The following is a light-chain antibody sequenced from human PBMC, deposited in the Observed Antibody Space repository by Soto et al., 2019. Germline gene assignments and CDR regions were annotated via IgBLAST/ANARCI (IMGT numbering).Light chain of an antibody. CDR2: AAS. Sequence: IQTTQSPSNLSASVGASATIPGRASQGIRHDLGWYQQKPGKAPKLLIYAASSLQSGVPSRFSGRGSCTDCTLTSSSLKPEDVATYYCLQDYNYPWTVGQGTKVEIK. J-gene: IGKJ1*01. V-gene: IGKV1-6*01. CDR1: QGIRHD. CDR3: LQDYNYPWT.